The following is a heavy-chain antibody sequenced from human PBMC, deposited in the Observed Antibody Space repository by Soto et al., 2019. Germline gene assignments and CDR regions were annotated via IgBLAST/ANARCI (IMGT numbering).Heavy chain of an antibody. D-gene: IGHD6-19*01. CDR2: ISGSGGST. V-gene: IGHV3-23*01. Sequence: EVQLLESGGGLVQPGGSLRLSCAVSGFTFSSYAMNWVRQAPGKGLEWVSVISGSGGSTYYADSVKGRFTISRDNSKNTLYLQMNSLRAEDTAVYYCARRSSGWYFDYWGQGTLVTVSS. CDR1: GFTFSSYA. CDR3: ARRSSGWYFDY. J-gene: IGHJ4*02.